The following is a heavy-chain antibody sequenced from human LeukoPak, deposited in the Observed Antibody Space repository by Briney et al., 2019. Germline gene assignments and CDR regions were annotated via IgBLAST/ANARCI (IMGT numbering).Heavy chain of an antibody. D-gene: IGHD4-17*01. Sequence: GGFLRLSCVASGFTFSNYGMSWVRQAPGKGLEWVSGISGSGGSTNYADSVKGRFTISRDNSKNTLYLQTNTLRAEDTAIYFCAKRVVSAHYGDHFDYWGQGTLVTVSS. V-gene: IGHV3-23*01. CDR1: GFTFSNYG. CDR2: ISGSGGST. J-gene: IGHJ4*02. CDR3: AKRVVSAHYGDHFDY.